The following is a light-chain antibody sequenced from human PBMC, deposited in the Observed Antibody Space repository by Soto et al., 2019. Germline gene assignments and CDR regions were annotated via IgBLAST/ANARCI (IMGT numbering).Light chain of an antibody. Sequence: EVVLTQSRATLSLSPGARATLSCRASHSVSSYLAWYQQKPGQAPRLLIYAASNRATGIPARLSGSGSGADFTLTICSLGPEDFAVYYCRQRSTGPPTFGQGTKLVI. CDR2: AAS. V-gene: IGKV3-11*01. CDR3: RQRSTGPPT. J-gene: IGKJ2*01. CDR1: HSVSSY.